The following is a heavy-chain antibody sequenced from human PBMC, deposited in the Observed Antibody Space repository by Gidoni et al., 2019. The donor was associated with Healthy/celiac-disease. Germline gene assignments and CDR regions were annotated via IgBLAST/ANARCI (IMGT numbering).Heavy chain of an antibody. V-gene: IGHV4-39*01. D-gene: IGHD3-22*01. CDR3: ARHDSSGYYPWY. CDR1: GGSISSSSYY. CDR2: IYYSGST. Sequence: QLQLQESGPGLVKPSETLSLTCTVSGGSISSSSYYWGWIRQPPGKGLEWIGSIYYSGSTYYNPSLKSRVTISVDTSKNQFSLKLSSVTAADTAVYYCARHDSSGYYPWYWGQGTLVTVSS. J-gene: IGHJ4*02.